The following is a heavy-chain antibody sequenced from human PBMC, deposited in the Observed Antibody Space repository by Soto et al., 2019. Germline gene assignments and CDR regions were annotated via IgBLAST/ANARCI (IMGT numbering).Heavy chain of an antibody. CDR3: ARKWQFDS. Sequence: SETLSLTCTVSGGSIRSSSYYWGWIRQPPGKGLEWIGNIYNSGSTYYNPSLKSRVTISVDTSKNQFSLKLSSVTAADTAVYYCARKWQFDSWGQGTLVTVSS. J-gene: IGHJ4*02. CDR2: IYNSGST. V-gene: IGHV4-39*01. CDR1: GGSIRSSSYY. D-gene: IGHD5-12*01.